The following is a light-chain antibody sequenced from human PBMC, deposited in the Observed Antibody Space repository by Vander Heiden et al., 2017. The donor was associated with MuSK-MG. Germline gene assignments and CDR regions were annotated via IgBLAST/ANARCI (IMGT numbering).Light chain of an antibody. CDR1: QDIRND. CDR2: AAS. CDR3: LQDYNYPWT. J-gene: IGKJ1*01. V-gene: IGKV1-6*01. Sequence: ATQMTLSLSSLSASVGDRVTITCRASQDIRNDLGWYQHKPEKAPKVLIYAASSLQSRVPSRFSGSGSGTDFTLTNSSLHPEDFATYYCLQDYNYPWTFGQGTKVEIK.